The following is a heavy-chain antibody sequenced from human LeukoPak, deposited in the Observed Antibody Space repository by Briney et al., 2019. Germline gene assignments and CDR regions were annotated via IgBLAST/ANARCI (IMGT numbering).Heavy chain of an antibody. Sequence: ASVKVSCKASGYTFTGYYMHWVRQAPGQGLEWMGWINPNSGGTNYAQKFQGRVTMTRDTSISTTYMELSRLRSDDTAVYYCARDTGGGSTFMDVWGQGTTVTVSS. CDR3: ARDTGGGSTFMDV. CDR2: INPNSGGT. J-gene: IGHJ6*02. CDR1: GYTFTGYY. D-gene: IGHD5/OR15-5a*01. V-gene: IGHV1-2*02.